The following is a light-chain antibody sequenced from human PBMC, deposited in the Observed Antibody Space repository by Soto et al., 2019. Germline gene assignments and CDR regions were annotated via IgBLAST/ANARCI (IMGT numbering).Light chain of an antibody. V-gene: IGKV3-20*01. J-gene: IGKJ3*01. CDR2: GAS. Sequence: EIVLTQSPGTLSLSPGERATLSCRASQSVSSSYLAWYQQKPGQAPRLLIYGASSRATGIPDRFSGSGSGTDFNLTISRREPEDFAVYYCQQYGSTPFTVGPGTKVDIK. CDR3: QQYGSTPFT. CDR1: QSVSSSY.